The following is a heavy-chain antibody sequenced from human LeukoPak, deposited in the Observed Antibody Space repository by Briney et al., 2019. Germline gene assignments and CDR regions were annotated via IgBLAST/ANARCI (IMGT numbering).Heavy chain of an antibody. Sequence: SETLSLTCAVYGGSFSGYYWSWIRQPPGKGLEWIGEINHSGSTNYNPSLKSRVTISVDTSKNQFSLKLSSVTAADTAVYYCASTTRYCSGGSCYANDAFDIWGQGTMVTVSS. V-gene: IGHV4-34*01. J-gene: IGHJ3*02. CDR3: ASTTRYCSGGSCYANDAFDI. CDR1: GGSFSGYY. CDR2: INHSGST. D-gene: IGHD2-15*01.